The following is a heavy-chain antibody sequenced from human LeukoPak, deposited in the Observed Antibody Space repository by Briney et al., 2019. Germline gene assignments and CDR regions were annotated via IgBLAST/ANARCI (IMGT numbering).Heavy chain of an antibody. Sequence: SETLSLTCAVYGGSFSGYYWSWIRQPPGKGLEWIGEINHSGGTNYNPSLKSRVTISVDTSKNQFSLKLSSVTAADTAVYYCARGGGSSGYYIDYWGQGPLVTVSS. D-gene: IGHD3-22*01. CDR2: INHSGGT. V-gene: IGHV4-34*01. CDR1: GGSFSGYY. J-gene: IGHJ4*02. CDR3: ARGGGSSGYYIDY.